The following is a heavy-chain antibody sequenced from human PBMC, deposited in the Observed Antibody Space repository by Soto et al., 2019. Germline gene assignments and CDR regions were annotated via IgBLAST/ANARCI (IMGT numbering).Heavy chain of an antibody. CDR1: GGSISSYY. J-gene: IGHJ6*02. CDR3: ASHYDSSDYYYDYYYYGMDV. Sequence: PSETLSLTCTVSGGSISSYYWSWIRQPAGKGLEWIGRIYTSGSTNYNPSLKSRVTMSVDTSKNQFSLKLSSVTAADTAVYYCASHYDSSDYYYDYYYYGMDVWGQGTTVTVSS. CDR2: IYTSGST. D-gene: IGHD3-22*01. V-gene: IGHV4-4*07.